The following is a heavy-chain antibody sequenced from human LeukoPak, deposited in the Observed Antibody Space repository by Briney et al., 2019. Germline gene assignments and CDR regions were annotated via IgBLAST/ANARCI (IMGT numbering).Heavy chain of an antibody. V-gene: IGHV3-74*01. Sequence: GGSLRHSCRASGCTFNSYWMDWVRRVPGKGLVWVSRINSDGSSTSYAESVKGRFTISRDNAKNTLFLQMNSLRSEDTALYYCRRLMVVLGVIIDYWGQGTLVAVSS. CDR1: GCTFNSYW. CDR3: RRLMVVLGVIIDY. D-gene: IGHD3-10*01. CDR2: INSDGSST. J-gene: IGHJ4*02.